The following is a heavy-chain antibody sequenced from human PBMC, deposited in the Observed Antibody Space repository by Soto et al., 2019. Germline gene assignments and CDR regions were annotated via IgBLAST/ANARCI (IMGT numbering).Heavy chain of an antibody. CDR1: GGSISSGGYS. Sequence: QLQLQESGSGLVKPSQTLSLTCAVSGGSISSGGYSWSWIRQPPGKGLEWIGYIYQSGSTYYNPSLKSRVTISVGRSKNQCSLKLSSVTAADTAVYYCAAGAIFGVVPLDYWGQGTLVTVSS. D-gene: IGHD3-3*01. CDR2: IYQSGST. V-gene: IGHV4-30-2*01. J-gene: IGHJ4*02. CDR3: AAGAIFGVVPLDY.